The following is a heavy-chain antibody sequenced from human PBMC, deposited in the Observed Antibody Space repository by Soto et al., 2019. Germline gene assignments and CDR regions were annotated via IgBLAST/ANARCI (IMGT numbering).Heavy chain of an antibody. J-gene: IGHJ4*02. CDR2: IIPFFGTP. V-gene: IGHV1-69*06. D-gene: IGHD3-22*01. CDR1: GFTFSSYA. CDR3: AGDKGAYYSHFVS. Sequence: SVKVSCKTSGFTFSSYAFSWVRQAPGQGLEWMGGIIPFFGTPNYAQKFQGRVNITADRSTSTAYMELSSLRSEDTAVYYCAGDKGAYYSHFVSWGQGTLVTVSS.